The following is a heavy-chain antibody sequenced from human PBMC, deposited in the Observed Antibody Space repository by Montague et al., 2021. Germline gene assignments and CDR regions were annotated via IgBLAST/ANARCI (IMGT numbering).Heavy chain of an antibody. CDR1: GFTFSRYW. V-gene: IGHV3-74*01. Sequence: SLRLSCAASGFTFSRYWMHWVRQVPGKRLVWVSRIKPDGSFISYADSVKGRFIISRDNAKNTLSLQMNSLRADDTAVYYCVRDRVDYYDSPGDDFDYWGQGTLVTVSS. CDR2: IKPDGSFI. CDR3: VRDRVDYYDSPGDDFDY. J-gene: IGHJ4*02. D-gene: IGHD3-22*01.